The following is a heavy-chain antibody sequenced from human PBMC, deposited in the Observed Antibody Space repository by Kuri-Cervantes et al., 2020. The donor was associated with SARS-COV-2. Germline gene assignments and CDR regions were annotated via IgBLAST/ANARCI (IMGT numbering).Heavy chain of an antibody. V-gene: IGHV3-7*03. CDR1: GFTFSSYW. CDR2: IKQDGSEK. D-gene: IGHD6-13*01. Sequence: GESLKISCAASGFTFSSYWMSWVRQAPGKGLEWVANIKQDGSEKYYVDSVKGRFTISRDNSKNTLYLQMNSLRAEDTAVYYCAKDQYSSSSHDYWGQGTLVTVSS. CDR3: AKDQYSSSSHDY. J-gene: IGHJ4*02.